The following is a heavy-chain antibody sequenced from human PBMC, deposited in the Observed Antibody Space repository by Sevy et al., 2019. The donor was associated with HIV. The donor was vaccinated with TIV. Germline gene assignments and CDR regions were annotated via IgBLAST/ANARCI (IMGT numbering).Heavy chain of an antibody. Sequence: GGSLRLSCAASGFTFSSFGMHWVRQAPGKGLEWVAVIWFDGSNTYYADSVKGRFTISRDIAKNTLHLQMISLRAEDTAVYYCARDLEFYDSGDYGPAFMPDFWGHGTLVTVSS. CDR2: IWFDGSNT. CDR3: ARDLEFYDSGDYGPAFMPDF. D-gene: IGHD4-17*01. V-gene: IGHV3-33*01. J-gene: IGHJ4*01. CDR1: GFTFSSFG.